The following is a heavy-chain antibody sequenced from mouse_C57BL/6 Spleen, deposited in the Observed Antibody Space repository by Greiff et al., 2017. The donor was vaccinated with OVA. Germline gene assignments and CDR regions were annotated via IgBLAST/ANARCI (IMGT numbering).Heavy chain of an antibody. CDR1: GFTFSDYG. CDR2: ISSGSSTI. CDR3: ARGIYYGYDDDALDY. V-gene: IGHV5-17*01. D-gene: IGHD2-2*01. Sequence: EVKLVESGGGLVKPGGSLTLSCAASGFTFSDYGMHWVRQAPEKGLEWVAYISSGSSTIYYADTVKGRFIISRDNAKNTLYRKMTSLRSEDTAMYYCARGIYYGYDDDALDYWGQGTSVTVSS. J-gene: IGHJ4*01.